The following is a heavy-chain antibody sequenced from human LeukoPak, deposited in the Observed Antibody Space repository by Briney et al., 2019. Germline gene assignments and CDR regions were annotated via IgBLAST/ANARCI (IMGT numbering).Heavy chain of an antibody. CDR2: TRNKANSYTT. Sequence: PGGSLRLSCAASGFTFSDHYMDWVRQAPGKGLELVGRTRNKANSYTTEYAASVKGRFTISRDDSKNSLYLQMNSLKTKDTAVYYCARYDFWSGAGYWGQGTLVTVSS. D-gene: IGHD3-3*01. V-gene: IGHV3-72*01. J-gene: IGHJ4*02. CDR1: GFTFSDHY. CDR3: ARYDFWSGAGY.